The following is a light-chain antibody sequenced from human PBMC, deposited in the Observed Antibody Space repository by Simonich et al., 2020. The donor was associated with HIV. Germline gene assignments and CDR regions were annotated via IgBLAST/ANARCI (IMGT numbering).Light chain of an antibody. J-gene: IGKJ3*01. CDR3: QQYYGAPVT. Sequence: DIVMTQSPDSLAVSLGERATINCKSSQSVLYISNNKNHLAWYQQKPRQPPKLLIYRASPRESGVPDRFSGSGSGTDFTLTISSLQAEDVAVYYCQQYYGAPVTFGPGTKVDIK. V-gene: IGKV4-1*01. CDR1: QSVLYISNNKNH. CDR2: RAS.